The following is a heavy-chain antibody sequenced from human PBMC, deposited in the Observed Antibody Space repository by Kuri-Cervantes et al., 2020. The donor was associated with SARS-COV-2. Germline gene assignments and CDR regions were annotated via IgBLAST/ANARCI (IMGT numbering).Heavy chain of an antibody. CDR2: TRNKANSYTT. D-gene: IGHD3-22*01. J-gene: IGHJ6*02. V-gene: IGHV3-72*01. CDR3: ARGNYYDSSGYFYYYGMDV. Sequence: GESLKISCAASGFTFSDHYMDWVRQAPGKGLEWVGRTRNKANSYTTEYAASVKGRCTISRDDSKNSLYLQMNSLKTEDTAVYYCARGNYYDSSGYFYYYGMDVWGQGTTVTVSS. CDR1: GFTFSDHY.